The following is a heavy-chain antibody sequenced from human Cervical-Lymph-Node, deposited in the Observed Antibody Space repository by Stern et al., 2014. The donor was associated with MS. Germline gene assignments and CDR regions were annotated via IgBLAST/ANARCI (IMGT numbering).Heavy chain of an antibody. Sequence: EVHLVESGGGLVQPGGSLRLSCAASGFSVSTYYMHWVRQAPGKGLESVSVLHSGGTTYYADSVKGRFTISRDNSKNTLYLQMNSLRAEDTAVYYCARDHLALFYDNSGQIAFDVWGQGTVVTVSS. V-gene: IGHV3-66*02. CDR3: ARDHLALFYDNSGQIAFDV. CDR2: LHSGGTT. CDR1: GFSVSTYY. J-gene: IGHJ3*01. D-gene: IGHD3-22*01.